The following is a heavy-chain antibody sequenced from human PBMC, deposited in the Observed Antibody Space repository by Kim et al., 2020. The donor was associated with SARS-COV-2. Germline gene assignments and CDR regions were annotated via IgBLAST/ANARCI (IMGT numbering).Heavy chain of an antibody. CDR1: GFTFSSYG. V-gene: IGHV3-30*18. J-gene: IGHJ3*02. CDR2: ISYDGSNK. D-gene: IGHD3-10*01. Sequence: GGSLRLSCAASGFTFSSYGMHWVRQAPGKGLEWVAVISYDGSNKYYADSVKGRFTISRDNSKNTLYLQMNSLRAEDTAVYYCAKDSYWGVRGVIPDAFDIWGQGTMVTVSS. CDR3: AKDSYWGVRGVIPDAFDI.